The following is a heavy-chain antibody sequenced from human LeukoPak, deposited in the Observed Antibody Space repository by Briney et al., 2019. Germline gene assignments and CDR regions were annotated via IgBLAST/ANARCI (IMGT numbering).Heavy chain of an antibody. Sequence: GGSLRLSCAASGFSFSGYAMHWVRQAPGKGLDWVAVISYDGSNKYYADSVKGRFTISRDNSKNTLYLQINSLRAEDTAVYYCARARNDYDTSSSSALDYWGQGTLVTVSS. D-gene: IGHD3-22*01. CDR1: GFSFSGYA. CDR2: ISYDGSNK. V-gene: IGHV3-30-3*01. CDR3: ARARNDYDTSSSSALDY. J-gene: IGHJ4*02.